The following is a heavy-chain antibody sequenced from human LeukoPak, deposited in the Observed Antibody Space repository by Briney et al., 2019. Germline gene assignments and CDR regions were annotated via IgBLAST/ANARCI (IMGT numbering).Heavy chain of an antibody. CDR2: IYYSGST. Sequence: SETLSLTCTVSGDSISSSGCYWGWLRQPPGMGLEWIGSIYYSGSTYYNPSRKSRVTISVDTSKNQFSLKLSSVTAADTAVYYCARARFGINWFDPWGQGTLVTVSS. CDR1: GDSISSSGCY. D-gene: IGHD3-16*01. J-gene: IGHJ5*02. CDR3: ARARFGINWFDP. V-gene: IGHV4-39*07.